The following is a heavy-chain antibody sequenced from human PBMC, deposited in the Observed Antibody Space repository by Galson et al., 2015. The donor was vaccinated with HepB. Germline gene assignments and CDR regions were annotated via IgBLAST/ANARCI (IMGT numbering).Heavy chain of an antibody. J-gene: IGHJ6*03. D-gene: IGHD5-12*01. Sequence: SLRLSCAASGFTFSSYWMHWVRQAPGKGLVWVSRINSDGSSTSYADSVKGRFTISRDNAKNTLYLQMNSLRAEDTAVYYCASFGVATIRTSYYYMDVWGKGTTVTVSS. V-gene: IGHV3-74*01. CDR2: INSDGSST. CDR1: GFTFSSYW. CDR3: ASFGVATIRTSYYYMDV.